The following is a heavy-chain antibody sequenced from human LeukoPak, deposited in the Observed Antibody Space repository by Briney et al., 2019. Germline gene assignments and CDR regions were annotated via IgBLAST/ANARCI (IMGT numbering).Heavy chain of an antibody. CDR2: ISTYSGNT. Sequence: ASVKVSCKASGYTFISHGITWVRQAPGQGLEWMGWISTYSGNTHYAQEFQGRVTLTKDTSTTTAYLELRSLRSDDTAVYYCARDLAVLGVVFTSYMDVWGQGTPVTVSS. CDR1: GYTFISHG. CDR3: ARDLAVLGVVFTSYMDV. V-gene: IGHV1-18*01. J-gene: IGHJ6*03. D-gene: IGHD3-3*01.